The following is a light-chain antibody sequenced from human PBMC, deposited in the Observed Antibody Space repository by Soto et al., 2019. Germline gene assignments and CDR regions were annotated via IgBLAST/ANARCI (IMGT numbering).Light chain of an antibody. V-gene: IGKV4-1*01. CDR3: QEYYTPQFT. J-gene: IGKJ2*01. CDR1: QSVLYSPNNKNY. Sequence: DIVMTQSSDSLAISLGERATINCKSSQSVLYSPNNKNYLAWYQQKPGQPPKLLISWASTRESGVPDRFSGSGSGTDFSLTISSLQAEDVAIYYCQEYYTPQFTFGQGTKLGIK. CDR2: WAS.